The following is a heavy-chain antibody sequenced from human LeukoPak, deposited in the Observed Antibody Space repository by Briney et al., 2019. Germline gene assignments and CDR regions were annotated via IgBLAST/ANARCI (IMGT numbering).Heavy chain of an antibody. CDR2: ISGSGGST. Sequence: GGSLRLSCAASGFTFSSYAMSWVRQAPGKGLKWVSAISGSGGSTYYADSVKGRFTISRDNSKNTLYLQMNSLRAEDTAVYYCAAQRWLQLPFDYWGQGTLVTVSS. CDR3: AAQRWLQLPFDY. D-gene: IGHD5-24*01. CDR1: GFTFSSYA. J-gene: IGHJ4*02. V-gene: IGHV3-23*01.